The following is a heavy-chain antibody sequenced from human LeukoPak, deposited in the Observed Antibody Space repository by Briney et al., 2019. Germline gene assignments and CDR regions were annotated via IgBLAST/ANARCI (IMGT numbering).Heavy chain of an antibody. V-gene: IGHV1-2*02. D-gene: IGHD2-15*01. CDR2: INPNSGGT. CDR3: ARHGGDCSGGSCYPSAPYYFDY. CDR1: GYTFSGYY. J-gene: IGHJ4*02. Sequence: GASVKVSCKASGYTFSGYYMHWVRQAPGQGLEWVGWINPNSGGTNYAQKFQGRVTMTRDTSISTAYMELSRLLSGDTAVYYCARHGGDCSGGSCYPSAPYYFDYWGQGTLVTVSS.